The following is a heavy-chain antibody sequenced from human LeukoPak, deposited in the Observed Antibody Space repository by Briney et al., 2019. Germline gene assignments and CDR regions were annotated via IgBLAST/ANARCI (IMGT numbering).Heavy chain of an antibody. J-gene: IGHJ4*02. D-gene: IGHD6-13*01. CDR1: GGSISSGGYF. CDR2: INHSGST. Sequence: PSETLSLTCAVSGGSISSGGYFWSWIRQPPGKGLEWIGYINHSGSTYYNSSLKSRITISADRSKNQFSLKLNSVTAADTAVYYCAGGSLSVAAAGHFNYWGQGTLVTVSS. CDR3: AGGSLSVAAAGHFNY. V-gene: IGHV4-30-2*01.